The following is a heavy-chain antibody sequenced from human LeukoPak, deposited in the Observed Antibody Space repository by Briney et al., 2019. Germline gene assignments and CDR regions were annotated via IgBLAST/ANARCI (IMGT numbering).Heavy chain of an antibody. D-gene: IGHD6-13*01. CDR2: IRYDGSYK. CDR1: GSTFSSSG. Sequence: PGGSLRLSCAASGSTFSSSGMHWVRQAPGKGLEWVAFIRYDGSYKYYADSVRGRFTISRDNSKNTLYLQMNSLRAEDTAVYYCAKRAKVAAAGSAWWKNWFDPWGQGTLVTVSS. J-gene: IGHJ5*02. CDR3: AKRAKVAAAGSAWWKNWFDP. V-gene: IGHV3-30*02.